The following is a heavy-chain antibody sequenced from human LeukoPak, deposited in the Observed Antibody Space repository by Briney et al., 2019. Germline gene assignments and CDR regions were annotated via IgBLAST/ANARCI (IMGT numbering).Heavy chain of an antibody. CDR1: GGTFSSYA. Sequence: SVKVSCTASGGTFSSYAISWVRQAPGQGLEWMGGIIPIFGTANYAQKFQGRVTITADESTSTAYMELSSLRSEDTAVYYCARDREGDSSGIYYYYYGMDVWGQGTTVTVSS. CDR3: ARDREGDSSGIYYYYYGMDV. V-gene: IGHV1-69*13. J-gene: IGHJ6*02. D-gene: IGHD3-22*01. CDR2: IIPIFGTA.